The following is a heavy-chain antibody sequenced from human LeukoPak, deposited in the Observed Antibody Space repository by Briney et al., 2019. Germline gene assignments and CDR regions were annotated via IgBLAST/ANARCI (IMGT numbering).Heavy chain of an antibody. J-gene: IGHJ3*02. CDR2: IYYSGST. CDR3: ARLGSSRFGGYCSGGSCYLLAAFDI. D-gene: IGHD2-15*01. V-gene: IGHV4-31*03. CDR1: GYSISSGYY. Sequence: SETLSLTCIVSGYSISSGYYWGWIRQHPGKGLEWIGYIYYSGSTYYNPSLKSRVTISVDTSKNQFSLKLSSVTAADTAVYYCARLGSSRFGGYCSGGSCYLLAAFDIWGQGTMVTVSS.